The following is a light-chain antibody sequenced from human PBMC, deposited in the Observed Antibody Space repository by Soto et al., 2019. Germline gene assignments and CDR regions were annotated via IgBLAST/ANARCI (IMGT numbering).Light chain of an antibody. CDR2: DAS. Sequence: DIQITQSPSSLCASVVGIFTITFQASQDISNYLNWYQQKPGKAPKLLIYDASNLETGVPSRFSGSGSGTDFTFTISSLQPEDIATYYCQQYDNLPTFGGGTKVDIK. CDR3: QQYDNLPT. CDR1: QDISNY. J-gene: IGKJ4*01. V-gene: IGKV1-33*01.